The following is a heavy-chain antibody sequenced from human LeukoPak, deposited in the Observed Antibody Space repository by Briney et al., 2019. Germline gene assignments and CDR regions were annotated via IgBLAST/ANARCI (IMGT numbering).Heavy chain of an antibody. J-gene: IGHJ4*02. V-gene: IGHV3-21*01. D-gene: IGHD3-10*01. Sequence: PGESLRLSCAASGFTFSSYSTNWVRQAPGKGLEWVSSISSSSSYIYYADSVKGRFTISRDNAKNSLYLQMNSLRAEDTAVYYCARGFWGWNYYGSGSYISYFDYWGQGTLVTVSS. CDR3: ARGFWGWNYYGSGSYISYFDY. CDR1: GFTFSSYS. CDR2: ISSSSSYI.